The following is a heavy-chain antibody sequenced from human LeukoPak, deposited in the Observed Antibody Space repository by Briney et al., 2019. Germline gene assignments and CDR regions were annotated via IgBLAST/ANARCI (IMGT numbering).Heavy chain of an antibody. CDR2: ISGSGGST. D-gene: IGHD4/OR15-4a*01. CDR1: GFTFSSYA. J-gene: IGHJ4*02. V-gene: IGHV3-23*01. CDR3: AKVSAVKGRTMAASFFDY. Sequence: GGSLRLSCVVSGFTFSSYAMSWVRQAPGKGLEWVSAISGSGGSTYYADSVKGRFTISRDNSKNTLYLQMNSLRAEDTAVYYCAKVSAVKGRTMAASFFDYWGQGTLVTVSS.